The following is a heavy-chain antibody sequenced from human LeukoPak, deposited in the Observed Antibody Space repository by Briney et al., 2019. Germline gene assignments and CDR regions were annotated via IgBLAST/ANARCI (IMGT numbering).Heavy chain of an antibody. CDR3: AREGCSGGSCYSNY. CDR2: INHSGST. V-gene: IGHV4-34*01. Sequence: SETLSLTCDVNGGPFRLYYWNWVRQPPGKGLEWIGEINHSGSTNYNPSLKSRVTISVDTSKNQFSLKLSSVTAADTAEYYCAREGCSGGSCYSNYWGQGTLVTVSS. D-gene: IGHD2-15*01. CDR1: GGPFRLYY. J-gene: IGHJ4*02.